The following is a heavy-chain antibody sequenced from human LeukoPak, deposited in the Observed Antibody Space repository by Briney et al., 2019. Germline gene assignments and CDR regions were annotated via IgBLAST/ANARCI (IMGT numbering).Heavy chain of an antibody. V-gene: IGHV3-30*04. CDR1: GFTFSSYV. J-gene: IGHJ4*02. D-gene: IGHD3-3*01. CDR2: ISSDGSNK. CDR3: ARDLPGITIFGAFEY. Sequence: GGSLRLSCAPSGFTFSSYVMQWVGQVPGKGLEWVAVISSDGSNKYYTDSVKGRFTISRDNSKNTLYLQMNSLRAEDTAVYYCARDLPGITIFGAFEYWGQGTLVTVSS.